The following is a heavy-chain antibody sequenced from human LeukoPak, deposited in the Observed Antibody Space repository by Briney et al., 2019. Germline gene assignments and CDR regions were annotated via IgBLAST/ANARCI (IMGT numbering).Heavy chain of an antibody. CDR3: ARGRDSSSWNYYYYMDV. D-gene: IGHD6-13*01. Sequence: GASVKVSCNASGYTFTSYDINWVRQATGQGLEWMGWMNPNSGNTGYAQKFQGRVTITRNTSISTAYMELSSLRSEDTAVYYCARGRDSSSWNYYYYMDVWGKGTTVTVSS. J-gene: IGHJ6*03. CDR1: GYTFTSYD. CDR2: MNPNSGNT. V-gene: IGHV1-8*03.